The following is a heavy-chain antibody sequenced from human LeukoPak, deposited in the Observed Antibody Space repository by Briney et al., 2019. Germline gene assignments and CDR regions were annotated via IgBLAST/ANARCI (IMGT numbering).Heavy chain of an antibody. CDR1: GFIFSSYE. J-gene: IGHJ4*02. CDR3: ARVGQQLADY. CDR2: ISSTGSPG. Sequence: SGGSLRLSCAASGFIFSSYEMNWVRQAPGKGLEWVSYISSTGSPGHYADSVKGRFTISRDNAKNSLYLQMNSLRAEGTAVYYCARVGQQLADYWGQGTLVTVSS. V-gene: IGHV3-48*03. D-gene: IGHD6-13*01.